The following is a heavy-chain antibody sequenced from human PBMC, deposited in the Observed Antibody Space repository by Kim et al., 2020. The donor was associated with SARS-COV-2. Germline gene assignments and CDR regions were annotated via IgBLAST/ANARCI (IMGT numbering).Heavy chain of an antibody. CDR3: AKDRCCSSISYIDAFDS. CDR1: GFTFSNYA. D-gene: IGHD2-2*01. CDR2: IGGSGGST. V-gene: IGHV3-23*01. Sequence: GGSLRLSCAASGFTFSNYAMSWLRQAPGKGLEWVSSIGGSGGSTYYADSVKGRSTISRDNSKNTLYLQMDSLRAEDAAVYYCAKDRCCSSISYIDAFDSWGQGTMVTVSS. J-gene: IGHJ3*02.